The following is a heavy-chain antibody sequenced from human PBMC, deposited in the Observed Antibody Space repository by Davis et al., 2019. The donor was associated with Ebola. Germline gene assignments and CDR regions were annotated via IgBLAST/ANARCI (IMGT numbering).Heavy chain of an antibody. J-gene: IGHJ6*03. CDR3: ARLVTIFGVVMPRAYMDV. CDR2: IYPGDSDT. Sequence: GESLKISCKGSGYSFTSYWIGWVRQMPGKGLEWMGIIYPGDSDTRYSPSFQGQVTISADKSISTAYLQWSSLKASDTAMYYCARLVTIFGVVMPRAYMDVWGKGTTVTVSS. CDR1: GYSFTSYW. V-gene: IGHV5-51*01. D-gene: IGHD3-3*01.